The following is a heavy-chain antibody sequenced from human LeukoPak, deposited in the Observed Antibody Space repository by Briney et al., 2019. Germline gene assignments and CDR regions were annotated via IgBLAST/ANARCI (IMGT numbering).Heavy chain of an antibody. J-gene: IGHJ6*02. D-gene: IGHD2-15*01. CDR3: ARVSRYCSGGSCYVHYYYGMDV. CDR1: GYTFTGYY. V-gene: IGHV1-2*06. CDR2: INPNSGGT. Sequence: GASVKVSCKASGYTFTGYYMHWVRQAPGQGLEWMGRINPNSGGTNYAQKFQGRVTMTRDTSISTAYMELSRLRSDDTAVYYCARVSRYCSGGSCYVHYYYGMDVWGQGTTVTVSS.